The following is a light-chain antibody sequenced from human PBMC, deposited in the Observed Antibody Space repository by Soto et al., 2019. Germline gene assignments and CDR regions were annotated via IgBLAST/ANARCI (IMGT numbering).Light chain of an antibody. Sequence: AIRMTQSPSSFSASTGDRVTITCRASQGISSYLAWYQQKPGKAPELLIYAASTLQSGVPSRFSGSGSGTVFSLTISCLQSEDFATYYCQQYYSYPQTFGQGTKVEIK. CDR2: AAS. J-gene: IGKJ1*01. CDR3: QQYYSYPQT. V-gene: IGKV1-8*01. CDR1: QGISSY.